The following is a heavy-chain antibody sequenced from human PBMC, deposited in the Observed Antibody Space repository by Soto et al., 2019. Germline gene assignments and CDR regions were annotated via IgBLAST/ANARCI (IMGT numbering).Heavy chain of an antibody. V-gene: IGHV3-21*01. CDR3: ARDGSSGWYEFDY. CDR1: GFTFSSYS. J-gene: IGHJ4*02. Sequence: ESGGGLVKPGGSLRLSCAASGFTFSSYSMNWVRQAPGKGLEWVSSISSSSSYIYYADSVKGRFTISRDNAKNSLYLQMNSLRAEDTAVYYCARDGSSGWYEFDYWGQGTLVTVSS. CDR2: ISSSSSYI. D-gene: IGHD6-19*01.